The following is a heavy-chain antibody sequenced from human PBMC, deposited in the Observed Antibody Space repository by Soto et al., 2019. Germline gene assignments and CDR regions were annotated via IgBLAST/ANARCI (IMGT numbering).Heavy chain of an antibody. V-gene: IGHV5-51*01. CDR3: ASTVPNSGHDPDHAYSGAFDI. CDR2: IYPGDSDT. J-gene: IGHJ3*02. D-gene: IGHD5-12*01. Sequence: PGESLKISCKGSGYSFTSYWIGWVRQMPGKGLEWMGIIYPGDSDTRYSPSFQGQVTISAGRSISTAYLQWSSLKASDTAMYYCASTVPNSGHDPDHAYSGAFDIWGQRTMVTVSS. CDR1: GYSFTSYW.